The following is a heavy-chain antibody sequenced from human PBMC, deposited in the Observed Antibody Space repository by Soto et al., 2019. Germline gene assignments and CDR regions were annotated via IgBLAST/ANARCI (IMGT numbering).Heavy chain of an antibody. D-gene: IGHD3-22*01. CDR2: IYSGGTT. CDR1: GFIGTTND. V-gene: IGHV3-53*01. J-gene: IGHJ4*02. CDR3: ARDRPPNDYASSGYYLGN. Sequence: EVQLVESGGGLIQPGGSLRLSCAASGFIGTTNDMGWFRQAPGKVLEWVSVIYSGGTTYYAVSVQGRFTISRDNSKNTLYLQMNSLRAEDTAVYYCARDRPPNDYASSGYYLGNWGQGTLVTVSS.